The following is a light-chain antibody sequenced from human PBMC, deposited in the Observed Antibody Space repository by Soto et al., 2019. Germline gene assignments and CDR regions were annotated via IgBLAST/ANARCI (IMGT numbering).Light chain of an antibody. Sequence: DIQMTQSPSTLSASVGDRVTITCRASQNINTWVAWYQQKPGKAPNLLIYRASSLESGAPSRFSGSGSGTEFTLTISSLQPDDFATYFCQQYQSYCSFAGGTKVDIK. V-gene: IGKV1-5*01. CDR2: RAS. CDR3: QQYQSYCS. CDR1: QNINTW. J-gene: IGKJ4*01.